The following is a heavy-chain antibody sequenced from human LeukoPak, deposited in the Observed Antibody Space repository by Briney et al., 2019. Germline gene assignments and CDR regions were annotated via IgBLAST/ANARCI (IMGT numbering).Heavy chain of an antibody. J-gene: IGHJ6*02. V-gene: IGHV4-34*01. CDR3: ARNQGISYGMDV. Sequence: SETLSLTCAVYGGSFSGYYWSWIRQPPGKGLEWIGEINHSGSTNYNPSLKSRVTISVGTSKNQFSLKLSSVTAADTAVYYCARNQGISYGMDVWGQGTTVTVSS. CDR1: GGSFSGYY. CDR2: INHSGST. D-gene: IGHD1-14*01.